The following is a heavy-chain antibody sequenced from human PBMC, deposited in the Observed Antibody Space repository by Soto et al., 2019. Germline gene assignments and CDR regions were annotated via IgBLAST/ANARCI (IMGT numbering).Heavy chain of an antibody. J-gene: IGHJ5*02. Sequence: SGPTLVNPTQTLTLTCTFSGFSLSTSGVGVGWIRQPPGKALEWLALIYWNDDKRYSPSLKSRLTITKDTSKNQVGLTMTNMDPVDTATYYGSYNYDILSGYFEGSNWFDPWGQGTLVTVSS. CDR1: GFSLSTSGVG. CDR2: IYWNDDK. CDR3: SYNYDILSGYFEGSNWFDP. D-gene: IGHD3-9*01. V-gene: IGHV2-5*01.